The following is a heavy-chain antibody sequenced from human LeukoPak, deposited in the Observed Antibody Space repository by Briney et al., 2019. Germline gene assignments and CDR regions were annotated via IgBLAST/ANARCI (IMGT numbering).Heavy chain of an antibody. Sequence: GSLRLSCAASGFPFSSYSMNWVRQAPGKGLEWVSSISSSSSYIYYADSVKGRFTISRDNAKNSLYLQMNSLRAEDTAVYYCASGGSYYLFDYWGQGTLVTVSS. D-gene: IGHD1-26*01. V-gene: IGHV3-21*01. CDR3: ASGGSYYLFDY. J-gene: IGHJ4*02. CDR2: ISSSSSYI. CDR1: GFPFSSYS.